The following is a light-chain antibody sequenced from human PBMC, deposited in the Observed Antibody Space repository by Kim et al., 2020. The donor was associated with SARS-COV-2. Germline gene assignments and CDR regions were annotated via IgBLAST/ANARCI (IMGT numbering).Light chain of an antibody. Sequence: SYELTQPPSVSVAPGKTARITCGGNNIGSKSVHWYQQKPGQAPVLVIYYDSDRPSGIPERFSGSNSGNTATLTISRVEAGDEADYYCQVWDSSSDLWVFGGATQLTVL. CDR2: YDS. CDR3: QVWDSSSDLWV. J-gene: IGLJ3*02. V-gene: IGLV3-21*04. CDR1: NIGSKS.